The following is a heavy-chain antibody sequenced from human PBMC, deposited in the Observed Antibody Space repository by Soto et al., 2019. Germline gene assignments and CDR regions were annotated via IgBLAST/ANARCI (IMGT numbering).Heavy chain of an antibody. Sequence: PXESLKISCKGSGYSLTSYWIGWVRQIPGKGLEWMGIIYPCDSDTRYSPSFQGQVTISADKSISTAYLQWSSLKASDTAMYYCARHRRWLQSDYYYYGMDVWGQGTTVTVSS. CDR1: GYSLTSYW. CDR3: ARHRRWLQSDYYYYGMDV. CDR2: IYPCDSDT. D-gene: IGHD5-12*01. J-gene: IGHJ6*02. V-gene: IGHV5-51*01.